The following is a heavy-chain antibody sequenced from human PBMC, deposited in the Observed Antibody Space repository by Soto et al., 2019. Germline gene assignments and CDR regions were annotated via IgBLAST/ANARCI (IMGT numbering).Heavy chain of an antibody. D-gene: IGHD6-6*01. V-gene: IGHV3-23*01. CDR2: ISGSGGST. CDR3: AKGVYSSSSAFDY. CDR1: GLTFSSYA. Sequence: EVQLLESGGGLVQPGGSLRLSCAASGLTFSSYAMSWVRQAPGKGLEWVSAISGSGGSTYYADSVKGRFTISRDNSKNTLYLQMNSLRAEDTAVYYCAKGVYSSSSAFDYWGQGTLVTVSS. J-gene: IGHJ4*02.